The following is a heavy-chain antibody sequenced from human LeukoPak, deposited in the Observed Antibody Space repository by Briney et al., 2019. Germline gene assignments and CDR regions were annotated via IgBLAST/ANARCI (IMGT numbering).Heavy chain of an antibody. V-gene: IGHV4-4*07. J-gene: IGHJ4*02. Sequence: SETLSLTCTVSGGSISSYYWSWIRQPAGKGLEWIGRIYTSGSTNYNPSLKSRVTMSVDTSKNQFSLKLSSVTAADTAVYYCGREMYLFNYFDYWGQGTLVTVSS. D-gene: IGHD2-2*01. CDR3: GREMYLFNYFDY. CDR2: IYTSGST. CDR1: GGSISSYY.